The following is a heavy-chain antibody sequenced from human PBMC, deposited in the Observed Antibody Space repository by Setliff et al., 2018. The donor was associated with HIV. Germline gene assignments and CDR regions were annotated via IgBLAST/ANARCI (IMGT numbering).Heavy chain of an antibody. CDR2: IYQSGRT. CDR3: ARSALYGDNFRIFWYFDV. CDR1: GDSIGITNYY. D-gene: IGHD4-17*01. Sequence: SETLSLTCIASGDSIGITNYYWGWIRQPPGRGQEWVGSIYQSGRTFYNPSLSGRVTVSIATSKNQFSLKLTSVTAADTAVYYCARSALYGDNFRIFWYFDVWGRGTLVTVSS. V-gene: IGHV4-39*07. J-gene: IGHJ2*01.